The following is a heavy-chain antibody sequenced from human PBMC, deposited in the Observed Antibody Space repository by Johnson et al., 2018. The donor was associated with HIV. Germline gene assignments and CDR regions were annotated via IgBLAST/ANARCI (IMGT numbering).Heavy chain of an antibody. Sequence: QLVESGGGVVRPGGSLRLSCAASGFTFDDYAMHWVRQAPGRGLEWVSGITWNSGEIDYADSVEGRFTISRDDARNTLYLQMNSLRVEDTAVYYCGRDINYSNYVTDAFDIWGQGTVVTVSS. V-gene: IGHV3-9*01. CDR3: GRDINYSNYVTDAFDI. J-gene: IGHJ3*02. CDR1: GFTFDDYA. D-gene: IGHD4-11*01. CDR2: ITWNSGEI.